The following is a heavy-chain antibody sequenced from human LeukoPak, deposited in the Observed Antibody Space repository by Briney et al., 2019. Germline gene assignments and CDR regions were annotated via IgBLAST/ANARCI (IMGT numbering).Heavy chain of an antibody. CDR2: IYTSGIT. Sequence: SETLSLTCTVSGGSISSYYWSWIRQPAGKGLEWIGRIYTSGITNYNPSLKSRVTMSVDTSKNQFSLKLTSVTAADTAVYYCARAAAGVGPGGVDYWGQGTLVTVSS. D-gene: IGHD1-26*01. CDR1: GGSISSYY. V-gene: IGHV4-4*07. J-gene: IGHJ4*02. CDR3: ARAAAGVGPGGVDY.